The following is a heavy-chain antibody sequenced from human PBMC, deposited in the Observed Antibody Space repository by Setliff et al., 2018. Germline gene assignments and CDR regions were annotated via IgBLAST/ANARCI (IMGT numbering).Heavy chain of an antibody. CDR3: ARAEEILEWLSSNRRASSAFDI. Sequence: GGSLRLSCAASGFTFSSYSMSWIRQAPGKGLECVSYISSSSTYTNYADSVKGRFTVSRDNSKNSLYLQMNSLRAEDTAVYYCARAEEILEWLSSNRRASSAFDIWGQGTMVTVSS. J-gene: IGHJ3*02. CDR1: GFTFSSYS. CDR2: ISSSSTYT. D-gene: IGHD3-3*01. V-gene: IGHV3-11*05.